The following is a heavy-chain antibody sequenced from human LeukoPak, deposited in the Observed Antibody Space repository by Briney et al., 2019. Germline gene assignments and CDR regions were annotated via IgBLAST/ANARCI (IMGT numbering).Heavy chain of an antibody. V-gene: IGHV3-74*01. CDR2: INRDGSWT. D-gene: IGHD2/OR15-2a*01. Sequence: GGSLRLSCAASGFTFSNYMMHWVRHAPGKGLVWVSHINRDGSWTSYADSVKGRFTISKDNAKNTVYLQMNSLRAEDTALYYCVKDLDFRADCWGQGTLVTVSS. CDR3: VKDLDFRADC. J-gene: IGHJ4*02. CDR1: GFTFSNYM.